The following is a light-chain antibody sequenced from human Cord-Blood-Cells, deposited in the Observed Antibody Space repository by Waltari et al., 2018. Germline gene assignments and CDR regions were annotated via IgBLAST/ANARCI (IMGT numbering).Light chain of an antibody. CDR1: SSDVGSYNR. CDR3: SSYTSSSTVV. V-gene: IGLV2-18*02. Sequence: GTSSDVGSYNRVSWYQQPPGTAPKLMIYEVSNRPSGVPDRFSGSKSGNTASLTISGLQAEDEADYYCSSYTSSSTVVFGGGTKLTVL. CDR2: EVS. J-gene: IGLJ2*01.